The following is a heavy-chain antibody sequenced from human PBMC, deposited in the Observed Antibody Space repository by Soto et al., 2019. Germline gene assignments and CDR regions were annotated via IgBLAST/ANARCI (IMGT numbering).Heavy chain of an antibody. CDR1: GFTVSAKC. D-gene: IGHD6-19*01. J-gene: IGHJ4*02. CDR3: AREMHLGSGWGDIDI. CDR2: INEDGSKK. V-gene: IGHV3-7*03. Sequence: DVQLVESGGALVQPGGSLGLSCAVSGFTVSAKCMSWVRQAPGKGLEWLANINEDGSKKFYVDSVKGRFTISKDNAKNSLSLQLGSLRDDDTAVYYCAREMHLGSGWGDIDIWGRGTMVTVAS.